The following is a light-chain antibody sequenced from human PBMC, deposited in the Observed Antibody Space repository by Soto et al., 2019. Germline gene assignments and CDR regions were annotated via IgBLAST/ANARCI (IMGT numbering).Light chain of an antibody. Sequence: SYELTQPPSVSVAPGQTARITWGGNDIGSQSVHWYQQKPGQAPVLVVYDDSDRPSGIPERFSGSNSGNTATLTISRVEAGNEADYYCQVWDSSSDHWVFGGGTKLTVL. V-gene: IGLV3-21*02. CDR3: QVWDSSSDHWV. J-gene: IGLJ3*02. CDR2: DDS. CDR1: DIGSQS.